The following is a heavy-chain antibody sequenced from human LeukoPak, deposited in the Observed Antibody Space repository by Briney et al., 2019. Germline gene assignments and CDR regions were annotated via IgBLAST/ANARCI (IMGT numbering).Heavy chain of an antibody. CDR2: IYYSGST. V-gene: IGHV4-39*01. J-gene: IGHJ4*02. CDR3: ATPSGYSSSWYSAFDY. D-gene: IGHD6-13*01. Sequence: SETLSLTCTVSGGSINSSSYYWGCIRQPPGKGLEWIGSIYYSGSTYYNPSLKSRVTISVDTSKNQFSLKLSSVTAADTAVYYCATPSGYSSSWYSAFDYWGQGTLVTVSS. CDR1: GGSINSSSYY.